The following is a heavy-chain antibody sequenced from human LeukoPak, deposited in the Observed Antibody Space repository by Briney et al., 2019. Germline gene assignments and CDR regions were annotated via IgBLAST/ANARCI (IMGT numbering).Heavy chain of an antibody. CDR1: GYTFTGYY. V-gene: IGHV1-2*02. D-gene: IGHD3-22*01. CDR3: ARMYYYDSSGYSANWFDP. Sequence: ASVKVSCKASGYTFTGYYMHWVRQAPGQGLEWMGWINPNSGGTNYAQKFQGRVTMTRDTSISTAYMELSRLRSDDTAVYYCARMYYYDSSGYSANWFDPWGRGTLVTVSS. J-gene: IGHJ5*02. CDR2: INPNSGGT.